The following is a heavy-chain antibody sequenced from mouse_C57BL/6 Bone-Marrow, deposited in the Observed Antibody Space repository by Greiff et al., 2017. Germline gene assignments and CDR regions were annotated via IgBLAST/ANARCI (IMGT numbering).Heavy chain of an antibody. CDR3: ARRRYYSGSSPITSAMDY. CDR2: IYPGDGDT. V-gene: IGHV1-82*01. D-gene: IGHD1-1*01. J-gene: IGHJ4*01. Sequence: QVQLKESGPELVKPGASVKISCKASGYAFSSSWMNWVKQRPGKGLEWIGRIYPGDGDTNYNGKFKGKATLTADKSSSTAYMQLSSLTSEDSAVYFCARRRYYSGSSPITSAMDYWGQGTSVTVSS. CDR1: GYAFSSSW.